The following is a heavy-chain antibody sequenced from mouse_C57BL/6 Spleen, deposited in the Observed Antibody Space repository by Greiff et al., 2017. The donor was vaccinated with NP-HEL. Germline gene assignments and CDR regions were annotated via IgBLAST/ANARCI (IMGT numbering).Heavy chain of an antibody. CDR2: IYPGSGNT. J-gene: IGHJ4*01. Sequence: QVHVKQSGPELVKPGASVKISCKASGYSFTSYYIHWVKQRPGQGLEWIGWIYPGSGNTKYNEKFKGKATLTADTSSSTAYMQLSSLTSEDSAVYYCARGPMDYWGQGTSVTVSS. V-gene: IGHV1-66*01. CDR1: GYSFTSYY. CDR3: ARGPMDY.